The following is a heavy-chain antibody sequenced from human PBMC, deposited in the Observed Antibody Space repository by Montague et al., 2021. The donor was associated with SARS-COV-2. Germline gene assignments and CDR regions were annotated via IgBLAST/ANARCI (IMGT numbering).Heavy chain of an antibody. CDR2: IYYSGST. J-gene: IGHJ3*02. Sequence: SETLSLTCTVSGGSISSGSYYWSWIRQPAGKGLEWIGYIYYSGSTNYNPSLKSRVTISVDTSKNQFSLKLSSVTAADTAVYYCARGSGWMGNAFDIWGQGTMVTVSS. CDR1: GGSISSGSYY. D-gene: IGHD6-19*01. V-gene: IGHV4-61*10. CDR3: ARGSGWMGNAFDI.